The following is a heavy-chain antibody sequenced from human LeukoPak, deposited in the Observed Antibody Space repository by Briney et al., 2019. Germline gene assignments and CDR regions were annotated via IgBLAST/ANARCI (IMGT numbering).Heavy chain of an antibody. CDR2: INSDGSST. CDR1: GFTFSSYW. Sequence: GGSLRLSCAASGFTFSSYWMHWVRQVPGKGLVWVSRINSDGSSTSYADSVKGRFTISRDNAKNTLYLQMNSLRAEDTAVYYCARVGRIAAAGGHFDYWGQGTLVTVSS. CDR3: ARVGRIAAAGGHFDY. J-gene: IGHJ4*02. V-gene: IGHV3-74*01. D-gene: IGHD6-13*01.